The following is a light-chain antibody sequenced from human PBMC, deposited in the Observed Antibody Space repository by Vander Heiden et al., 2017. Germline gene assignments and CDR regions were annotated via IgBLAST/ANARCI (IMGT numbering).Light chain of an antibody. V-gene: IGLV2-14*03. CDR1: SRDVGGYND. J-gene: IGLJ1*01. Sequence: QSALTQHASVSGSPGQSITISFTGTSRDVGGYNDVSWYQQHPGKAPQLMIYDVTNRPAGVSNRFSGSKSGNTASLTISGLQAEDEADYYCSSYTSSSTYVFGTGTKVTVL. CDR2: DVT. CDR3: SSYTSSSTYV.